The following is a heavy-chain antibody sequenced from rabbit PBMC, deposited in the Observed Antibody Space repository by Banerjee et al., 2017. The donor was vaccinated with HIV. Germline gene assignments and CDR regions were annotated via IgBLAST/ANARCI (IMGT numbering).Heavy chain of an antibody. V-gene: IGHV1S45*01. Sequence: QEQLVESGGGLVQPEGSLTLTCTASGFDFSSYYYMCWVRQAPGKGLEWIACIYTGSSGSTYYASWAKGRFTISKTSSTTVTLQMTSLTAADTATYFCARSATMDIAFNLWGPGTLVTVS. CDR3: ARSATMDIAFNL. D-gene: IGHD5-1*01. CDR2: IYTGSSGST. CDR1: GFDFSSYYY. J-gene: IGHJ4*01.